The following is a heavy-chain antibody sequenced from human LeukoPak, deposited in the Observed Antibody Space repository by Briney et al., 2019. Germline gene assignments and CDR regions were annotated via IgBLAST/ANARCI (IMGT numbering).Heavy chain of an antibody. J-gene: IGHJ4*02. D-gene: IGHD3/OR15-3a*01. CDR3: AREDFFTPHS. CDR2: IGFSSIGYSSDHL. CDR1: GFLFSAYY. V-gene: IGHV3-11*05. Sequence: KPGGSLRLSCAASGFLFSAYYMTWIRQAPGKGLEWVSSIGFSSIGYSSDHLKYADSVKGRFTISRDNAKNSLFLQMDSLRAEDTAVYFCAREDFFTPHSWGQGTLVTVSS.